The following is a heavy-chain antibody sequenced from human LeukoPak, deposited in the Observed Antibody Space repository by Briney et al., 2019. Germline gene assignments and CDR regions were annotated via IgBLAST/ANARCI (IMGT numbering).Heavy chain of an antibody. V-gene: IGHV3-11*01. J-gene: IGHJ4*02. CDR2: ISNSGGKTI. CDR1: GFTFSDYY. CDR3: AKDILAAGLFFDF. Sequence: GGSLRLSCAASGFTFSDYYMSWIRQAPGKGLEWVSYISNSGGKTIYYADSVKGRFTISRDNAKNSLYLQMNGLRAEDTAVYYCAKDILAAGLFFDFWGQGTLVTVFS. D-gene: IGHD6-13*01.